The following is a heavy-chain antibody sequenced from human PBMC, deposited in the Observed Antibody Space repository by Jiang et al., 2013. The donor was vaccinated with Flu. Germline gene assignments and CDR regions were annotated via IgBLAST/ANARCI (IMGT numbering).Heavy chain of an antibody. J-gene: IGHJ6*04. CDR1: GGSISSYY. D-gene: IGHD2-15*01. CDR3: ARHPRSWWSPHNGMDV. CDR2: IYYSGST. V-gene: IGHV4-59*08. Sequence: GSGLVKPSETLSLTCTVSGGSISSYYWSWIRQPPGKGLEWIGYIYYSGSTNYNPSLKSRVTISVDTSKNQFSLKLSSVTAADTAVYYCARHPRSWWSPHNGMDVWGKGTTVTVSS.